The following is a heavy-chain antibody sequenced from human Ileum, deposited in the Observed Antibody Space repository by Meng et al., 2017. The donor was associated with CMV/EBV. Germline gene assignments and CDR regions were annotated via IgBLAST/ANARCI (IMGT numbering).Heavy chain of an antibody. V-gene: IGHV4-34*01. CDR1: DASFSDFY. D-gene: IGHD1-14*01. J-gene: IGHJ4*02. CDR3: ARGQDNHKGGVH. Sequence: QLWCAGLLKPSETLSLTCDVYDASFSDFYWSWTRHLPGKGLEWIGEIHPSGSTHYNPSLESRVSISVHMSNNQFSLKVSSVTAADTAVYYCARGQDNHKGGVHWGQGTLVTVSS. CDR2: IHPSGST.